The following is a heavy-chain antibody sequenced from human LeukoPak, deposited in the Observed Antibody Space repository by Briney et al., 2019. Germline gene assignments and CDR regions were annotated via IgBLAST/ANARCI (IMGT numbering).Heavy chain of an antibody. D-gene: IGHD3-22*01. CDR3: AKGEYYDSSGQPLDY. V-gene: IGHV3-23*01. J-gene: IGHJ4*02. Sequence: GGSLRLSCAASGFTFSSYAMSWVRQAPGKGLEWVSAISGSGGSTYYADSVKGRFTISRDNSKSTLYPQMNSLRAEDTAVYYCAKGEYYDSSGQPLDYWGQGTLVTVSS. CDR2: ISGSGGST. CDR1: GFTFSSYA.